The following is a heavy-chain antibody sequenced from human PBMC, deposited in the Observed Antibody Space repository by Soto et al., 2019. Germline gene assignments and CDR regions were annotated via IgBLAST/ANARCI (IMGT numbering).Heavy chain of an antibody. J-gene: IGHJ4*02. CDR1: GDSVSSNTAA. D-gene: IGHD6-19*01. CDR2: TYYRSNWRH. CDR3: ARGVAGSGFDL. Sequence: LTCAISGDSVSSNTAAWNWIRSSPSRGLEWLGRTYYRSNWRHDYAVSVKSRITVNPDTSKNHFSLQLSSVTPDDTAVYYCARGVAGSGFDLWGQGTLVTVSS. V-gene: IGHV6-1*01.